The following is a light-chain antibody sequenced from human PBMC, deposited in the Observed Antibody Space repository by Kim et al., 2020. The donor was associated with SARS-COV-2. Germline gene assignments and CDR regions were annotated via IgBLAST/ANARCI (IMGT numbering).Light chain of an antibody. CDR2: DVN. V-gene: IGLV2-14*03. J-gene: IGLJ3*02. CDR1: SSDVGGYDY. Sequence: GQSITISCTGTSSDVGGYDYVSRYQHHPGKAPKLMIYDVNKRPSGVSNRFSGSKSGDTASLTISGLQAEDEADYYCNSYTIRATWVFGGGTKVTVL. CDR3: NSYTIRATWV.